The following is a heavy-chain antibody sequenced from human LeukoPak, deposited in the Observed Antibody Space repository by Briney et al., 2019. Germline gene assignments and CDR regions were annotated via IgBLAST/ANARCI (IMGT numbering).Heavy chain of an antibody. CDR3: ARVDFDTSGNNWFDP. CDR1: GGTFSSYA. CDR2: IIPIFGTT. Sequence: GSSVKVSCKASGGTFSSYAISWVRQAPGQGLEWMGGIIPIFGTTNYAQKFQGRVTITADESTSTAYMELSSLRSEDTAFYYCARVDFDTSGNNWFDPWGQGTLVTVSS. V-gene: IGHV1-69*01. J-gene: IGHJ5*02. D-gene: IGHD3-22*01.